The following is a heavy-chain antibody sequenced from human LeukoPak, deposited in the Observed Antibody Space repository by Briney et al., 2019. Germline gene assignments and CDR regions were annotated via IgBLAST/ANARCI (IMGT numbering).Heavy chain of an antibody. V-gene: IGHV3-30*18. CDR3: AKDRHPARTDGYYFDY. D-gene: IGHD5-24*01. CDR1: SFTFRSYG. CDR2: ISNDANNE. J-gene: IGHJ4*02. Sequence: GGSLRLSCAASSFTFRSYGMHWVRQAPGKGLEWVAVISNDANNENYADSVKGRFTISRDNSQNTLYLQMNSLRVEDTAVYYCAKDRHPARTDGYYFDYWGQGTLVTVFS.